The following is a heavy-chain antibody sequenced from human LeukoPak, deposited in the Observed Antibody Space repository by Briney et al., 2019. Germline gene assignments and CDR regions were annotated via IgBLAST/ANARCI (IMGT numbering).Heavy chain of an antibody. CDR2: IYTSGST. CDR3: ARVDISSRSFDY. J-gene: IGHJ4*02. V-gene: IGHV4-4*07. CDR1: GGSLSRYY. Sequence: SETLSLTCTVSGGSLSRYYWSWIRQPAGKGLEWIGRIYTSGSTNYNPSFKSRVTMSVDTSKNQFSLKLSSVTAADTAVYYCARVDISSRSFDYWGQGTLVTVSS. D-gene: IGHD6-13*01.